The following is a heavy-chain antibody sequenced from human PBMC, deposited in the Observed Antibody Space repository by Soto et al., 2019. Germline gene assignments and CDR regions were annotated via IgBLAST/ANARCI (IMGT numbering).Heavy chain of an antibody. CDR3: ASAIRLSYSSSSLYYYYGMDV. J-gene: IGHJ6*02. Sequence: EVQLLESGGGLVQPGGSLRLSCAASGFTFSSYAMSWVRQAPGKGLGWVSAISGSGGSTYYADSVKGRFTISRDNSKNTLYLQMNSLRAEDTAVYYCASAIRLSYSSSSLYYYYGMDVWGQGTTVTVSS. D-gene: IGHD6-6*01. CDR2: ISGSGGST. V-gene: IGHV3-23*01. CDR1: GFTFSSYA.